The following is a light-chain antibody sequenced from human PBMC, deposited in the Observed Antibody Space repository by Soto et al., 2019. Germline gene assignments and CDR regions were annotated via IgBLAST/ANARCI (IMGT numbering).Light chain of an antibody. J-gene: IGKJ1*01. CDR2: GAS. Sequence: EIVMTQSPATLSVSPGERATLSCRASQSVSSNLGWYQQKPGQAPRLLIYGASTRATGIPARFSGSGSGTEFTLTISSLPSEDVAVYDCQQFYSSPTWTFGQGTKVDNK. CDR1: QSVSSN. CDR3: QQFYSSPTWT. V-gene: IGKV3-15*01.